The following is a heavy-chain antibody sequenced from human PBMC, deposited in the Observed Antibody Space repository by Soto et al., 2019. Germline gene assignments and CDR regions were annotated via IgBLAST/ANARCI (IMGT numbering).Heavy chain of an antibody. CDR2: IRSRTDGGAI. D-gene: IGHD3-22*01. CDR1: GFNFSEAW. J-gene: IGHJ4*02. Sequence: GGSLRLSCAASGFNFSEAWMNWVRQAPGKGLEWVGRIRSRTDGGAIDYVAPVKGRFTISRDDSKNTLYLQMSSLKTEDTAVYYCTTDLAFHDSRGYPFWGQGTLVTVSS. V-gene: IGHV3-15*07. CDR3: TTDLAFHDSRGYPF.